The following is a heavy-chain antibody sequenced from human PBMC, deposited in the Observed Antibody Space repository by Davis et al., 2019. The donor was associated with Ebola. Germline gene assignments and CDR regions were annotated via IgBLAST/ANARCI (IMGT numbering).Heavy chain of an antibody. V-gene: IGHV3-23*01. D-gene: IGHD1-26*01. CDR1: GFTFRNYV. J-gene: IGHJ4*02. CDR3: ARGPPKWELLRTAGIDY. Sequence: GESLKISCAVPGFTFRNYVMSWVRQAPGKGLEWVSAISGSGGTTYYAGSVKGRFTVSRDNSKKTMYLQMNSLRDEDTAVYYCARGPPKWELLRTAGIDYWGQGTLVTVSS. CDR2: ISGSGGTT.